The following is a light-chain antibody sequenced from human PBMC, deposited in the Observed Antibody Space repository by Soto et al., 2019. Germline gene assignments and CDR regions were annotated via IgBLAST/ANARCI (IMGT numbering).Light chain of an antibody. J-gene: IGLJ2*01. Sequence: QLVLTQSPSASASRGASVKLTCTLSSGHSSYAIAWHHQQPEKGPRYLMKLNSDGSHSRGDGIPDRFSGSSAGAERYLSISSLQSEDEADYYCQTWGSGPVLFGGGTKLTVL. CDR2: LNSDGSH. CDR3: QTWGSGPVL. V-gene: IGLV4-69*01. CDR1: SGHSSYA.